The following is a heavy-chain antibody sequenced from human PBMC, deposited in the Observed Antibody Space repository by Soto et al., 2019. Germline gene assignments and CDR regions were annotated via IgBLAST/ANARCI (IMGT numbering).Heavy chain of an antibody. CDR2: ISGYNGNT. Sequence: GTSVKLSCTASGYTISGYSITWVRQAPEQGLEWMGRISGYNGNTNYARTLRDRLTLTTDTSTSTAYMELRSLTSDDTAVYYCARDVFCGGAPACPDMDVWGQGTTVTVSS. J-gene: IGHJ6*02. V-gene: IGHV1-18*04. CDR3: ARDVFCGGAPACPDMDV. CDR1: GYTISGYS. D-gene: IGHD2-21*01.